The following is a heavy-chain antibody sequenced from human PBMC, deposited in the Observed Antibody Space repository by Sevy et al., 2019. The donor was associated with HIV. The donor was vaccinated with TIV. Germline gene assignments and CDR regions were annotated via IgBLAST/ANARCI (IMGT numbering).Heavy chain of an antibody. CDR2: INHSGST. CDR1: VGPSVVTT. D-gene: IGHD6-13*01. V-gene: IGHV4-34*01. CDR3: ARGRRGVRDSSSWYVGRSFWFDP. Sequence: LLQLRRPCPSPALSMVGPSVVTTGAGSASPQGKGLEWIGEINHSGSTNYNPSLKSRVTISVDTSKNQFSLKLSSVTAADTAVHYCARGRRGVRDSSSWYVGRSFWFDPWGQGTLVTVSS. J-gene: IGHJ5*02.